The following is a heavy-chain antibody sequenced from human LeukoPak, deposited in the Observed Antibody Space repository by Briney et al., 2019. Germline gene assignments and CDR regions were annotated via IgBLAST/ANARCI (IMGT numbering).Heavy chain of an antibody. CDR1: GFTFSNYW. CDR3: ARDHRPVVTPNNWIDP. CDR2: IKPDGGET. D-gene: IGHD4-23*01. Sequence: GGSLRLSCAAYGFTFSNYWMNWVRQAPGKGLEWVANIKPDGGETYYVDSVKGRFTISRDNAKNSLYLQMNSLRVEDTAVYYCARDHRPVVTPNNWIDPWGQGTLVTVSS. J-gene: IGHJ5*02. V-gene: IGHV3-7*01.